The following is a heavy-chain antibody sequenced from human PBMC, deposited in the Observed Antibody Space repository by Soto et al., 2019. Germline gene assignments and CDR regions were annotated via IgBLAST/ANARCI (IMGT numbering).Heavy chain of an antibody. CDR1: GFSLITSGVD. Sequence: QITLKESGPTLVKPTQTLTLTCTFSGFSLITSGVDVGWIRQPPGKALEWLALMYWDDDKWYSPSLKSRLTTTKXXSXNXXVLTMTNMDPVDTATYYCAHRSRYDSGGYYYAFDYWGQGTLVTVSS. V-gene: IGHV2-5*02. CDR2: MYWDDDK. CDR3: AHRSRYDSGGYYYAFDY. D-gene: IGHD3-22*01. J-gene: IGHJ4*02.